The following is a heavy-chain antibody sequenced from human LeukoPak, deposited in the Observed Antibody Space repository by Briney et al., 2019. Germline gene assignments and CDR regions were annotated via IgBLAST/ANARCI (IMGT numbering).Heavy chain of an antibody. CDR1: GFTFSGYR. Sequence: GGALRLSCAGSGFTFSGYRVKWGRQAPGKGVEWVSCITGGSDYRFYADSGRGRLTISREKGKKSLYLQLNSLRAEGTAVYYCAKFKGHYGDSEYYFDYWGQGTLVTVSS. CDR3: AKFKGHYGDSEYYFDY. V-gene: IGHV3-21*01. CDR2: ITGGSDYR. J-gene: IGHJ4*02. D-gene: IGHD3-10*01.